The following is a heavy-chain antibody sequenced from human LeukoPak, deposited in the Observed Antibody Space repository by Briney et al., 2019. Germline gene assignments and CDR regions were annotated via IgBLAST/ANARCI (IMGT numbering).Heavy chain of an antibody. CDR3: ARHRAGYGYNRLVWFDP. J-gene: IGHJ5*02. Sequence: PSETLSLTCTVSGYSISNSFHWGWIRQPPGKGLEWIGSIYHSGSTYYNPSLKSRVTISVDTSKNQFSLNLISVTAADTAVYYCARHRAGYGYNRLVWFDPWGQGTLVTVSS. V-gene: IGHV4-38-2*02. D-gene: IGHD5-24*01. CDR1: GYSISNSFH. CDR2: IYHSGST.